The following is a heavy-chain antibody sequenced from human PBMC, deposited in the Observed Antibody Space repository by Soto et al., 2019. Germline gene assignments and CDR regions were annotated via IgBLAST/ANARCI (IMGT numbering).Heavy chain of an antibody. Sequence: QVQLVESGGGVVQPGRSLRLSCAASGFTFSSSGMHWVRQAPGKGLEWVAAIWYDGSNKNYGDSVKGRFTISRDNSKNALYLQMNSLRADDTAVYYCARDDGGHMRGIDYWGQGILVTVSS. D-gene: IGHD4-17*01. CDR2: IWYDGSNK. J-gene: IGHJ4*02. V-gene: IGHV3-33*01. CDR1: GFTFSSSG. CDR3: ARDDGGHMRGIDY.